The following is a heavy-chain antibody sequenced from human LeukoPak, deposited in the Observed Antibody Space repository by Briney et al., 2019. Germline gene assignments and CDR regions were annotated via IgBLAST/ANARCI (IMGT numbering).Heavy chain of an antibody. J-gene: IGHJ4*02. CDR2: ITYSGEYT. CDR3: AKRSSGTSGYFDS. D-gene: IGHD6-25*01. Sequence: GRSLRLSCSTSGFTFADYAMIWVRQAPGKGLEWVSAITYSGEYTDYADSVKGRFTISRDNSKNTLYLQMSSLRADDTAVYFCAKRSSGTSGYFDSWGQGTLVTVSS. V-gene: IGHV3-23*01. CDR1: GFTFADYA.